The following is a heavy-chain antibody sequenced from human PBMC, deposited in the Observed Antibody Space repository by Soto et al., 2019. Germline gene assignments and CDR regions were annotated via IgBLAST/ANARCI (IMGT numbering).Heavy chain of an antibody. CDR2: VYYSGGA. V-gene: IGHV4-59*01. Sequence: SETLSLTCTVSGGSISGYYWSWIRQPPGKGLEWIGNVYYSGGAKYNPSVKRRVSISVDTSKNQFSLNLSSVTAADTAVYYCTRDGDGRMTTNPYYYYGMDVWGPGITVTISS. CDR3: TRDGDGRMTTNPYYYYGMDV. D-gene: IGHD2-21*02. J-gene: IGHJ6*02. CDR1: GGSISGYY.